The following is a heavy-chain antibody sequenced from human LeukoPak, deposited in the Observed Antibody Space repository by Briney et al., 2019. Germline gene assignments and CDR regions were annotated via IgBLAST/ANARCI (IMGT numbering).Heavy chain of an antibody. V-gene: IGHV1-2*06. J-gene: IGHJ4*02. Sequence: ASVKVSXKVSGYTFTDYYMHWVQQAPGKGLEWMGRINPNSGGTNYAQKFQGRVTMTRDTSISTAYMELSRLRSDDTAVYYCASLSDSGSYFAVDYWGQGTLVTVSS. CDR2: INPNSGGT. D-gene: IGHD1-26*01. CDR3: ASLSDSGSYFAVDY. CDR1: GYTFTDYY.